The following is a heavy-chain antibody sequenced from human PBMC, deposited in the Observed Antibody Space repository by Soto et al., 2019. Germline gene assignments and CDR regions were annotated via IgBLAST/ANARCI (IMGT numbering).Heavy chain of an antibody. CDR3: ARDLEDYGDYPSASSAVPLFDY. V-gene: IGHV1-18*03. D-gene: IGHD4-17*01. CDR2: ISAYNGNT. Sequence: ASVKVSCKASGYTFTSYGISWVRQAPGQGLEWMGWISAYNGNTNYAQKLQGRVTMTTDTSTSAAYMELRSLRSDDMAVYYCARDLEDYGDYPSASSAVPLFDYWGQGTLVTVSS. J-gene: IGHJ4*02. CDR1: GYTFTSYG.